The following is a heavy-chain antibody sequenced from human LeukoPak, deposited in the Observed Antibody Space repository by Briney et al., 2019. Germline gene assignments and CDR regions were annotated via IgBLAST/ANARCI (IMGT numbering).Heavy chain of an antibody. V-gene: IGHV3-21*01. D-gene: IGHD3-22*01. J-gene: IGHJ4*02. Sequence: GGSLRLSCAASGFTFSSCTMNWVRQAPGKGLEWVSSISSSSSYIYYADSVKGRFTISRDNAKNSLYLQMNSLSAEDTAVYYCARGPYYYDSSRNIYFDYWGQGTLVTVSS. CDR2: ISSSSSYI. CDR1: GFTFSSCT. CDR3: ARGPYYYDSSRNIYFDY.